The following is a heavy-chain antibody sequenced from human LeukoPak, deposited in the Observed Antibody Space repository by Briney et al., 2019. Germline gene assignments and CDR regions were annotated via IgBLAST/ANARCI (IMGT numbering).Heavy chain of an antibody. Sequence: SETLSLTCTVSGGSISSYYWSWIRQPPGKGLEWIGYIYYSGSTNYNPSLKSRVTILVDTSKNQFSLKLSSVTAADTAVYYCARDTAVAGTYYYGMDVWGQGTTVTVSS. J-gene: IGHJ6*02. CDR3: ARDTAVAGTYYYGMDV. CDR2: IYYSGST. D-gene: IGHD6-19*01. CDR1: GGSISSYY. V-gene: IGHV4-59*01.